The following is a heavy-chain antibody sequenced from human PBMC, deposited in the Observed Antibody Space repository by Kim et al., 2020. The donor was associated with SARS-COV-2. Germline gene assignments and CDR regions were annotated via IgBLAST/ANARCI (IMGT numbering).Heavy chain of an antibody. CDR2: IIPIFGTA. Sequence: SVKVSCKASGGTFSSYAISWVRQAPGQGLEWMGGIIPIFGTANYAQKFQGRVTITADESTSTAYMELSSLRSEDTAVYYCARVTLPVYYGVRFGASHYYYYGMDVWGQGTTVTVSS. V-gene: IGHV1-69*13. D-gene: IGHD3-10*01. J-gene: IGHJ6*02. CDR3: ARVTLPVYYGVRFGASHYYYYGMDV. CDR1: GGTFSSYA.